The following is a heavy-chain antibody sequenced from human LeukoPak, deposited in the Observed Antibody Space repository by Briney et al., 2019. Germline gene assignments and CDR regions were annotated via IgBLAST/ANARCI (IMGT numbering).Heavy chain of an antibody. CDR1: GHSFTNFA. Sequence: GASVKVSRKASGHSFTNFAMHWVRQAPGQRLEWMGWINAANGNTRYSQEFQGRVTITGDTSASTAYMELSSLRSEDTAVYYCARMTTGKFDYWGQGTLVTVSS. V-gene: IGHV1-3*01. CDR3: ARMTTGKFDY. CDR2: INAANGNT. J-gene: IGHJ4*02. D-gene: IGHD3-10*01.